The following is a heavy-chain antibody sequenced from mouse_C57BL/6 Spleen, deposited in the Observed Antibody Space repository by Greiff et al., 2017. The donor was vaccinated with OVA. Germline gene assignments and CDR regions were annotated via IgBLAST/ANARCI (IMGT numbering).Heavy chain of an antibody. D-gene: IGHD4-1*01. J-gene: IGHJ2*01. Sequence: QPGAELVRPGSSVKLSCKASGYTFTSYWMHWVQQRPIQGLEWIGNIDPSDSETHYIQKFKDKATLTVDKSSSTAYMQLRSLTSDDAAVYYCARLGLEYCFDYWGQGTTLTVSA. V-gene: IGHV1-52*01. CDR1: GYTFTSYW. CDR2: IDPSDSET. CDR3: ARLGLEYCFDY.